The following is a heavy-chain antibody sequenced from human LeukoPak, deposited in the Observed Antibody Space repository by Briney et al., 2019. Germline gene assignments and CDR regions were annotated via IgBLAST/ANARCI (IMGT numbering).Heavy chain of an antibody. V-gene: IGHV4-34*01. D-gene: IGHD6-13*01. CDR2: INHSGSI. Sequence: SETLSLTCAVYGGSFSGYYWSWIRQPPGKGLEWIGEINHSGSINYNPSLKSRVTISVDTSKNQFSLKLSSVTAADTAVYYCARQSLGSSWPDDYWGQGTLVTVSS. CDR1: GGSFSGYY. J-gene: IGHJ4*02. CDR3: ARQSLGSSWPDDY.